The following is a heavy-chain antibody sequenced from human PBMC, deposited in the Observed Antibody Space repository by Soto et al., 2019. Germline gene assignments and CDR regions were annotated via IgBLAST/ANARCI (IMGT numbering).Heavy chain of an antibody. D-gene: IGHD2-15*01. CDR1: GYTXTRYT. J-gene: IGHJ5*02. CDR2: INPDNGNT. V-gene: IGHV1-3*01. CDR3: ARGIATGQLDP. Sequence: GXSXKVSFKASGYTXTRYTMDWVRQAPGQRLEWMGWINPDNGNTKSSQKFQDRVIITRETSASTAYMDLSSLRSEDTAVYYCARGIATGQLDPWGQGTLGTVSS.